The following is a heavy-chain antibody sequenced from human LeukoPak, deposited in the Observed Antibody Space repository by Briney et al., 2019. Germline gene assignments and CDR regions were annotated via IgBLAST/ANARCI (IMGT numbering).Heavy chain of an antibody. D-gene: IGHD5-18*01. J-gene: IGHJ5*02. CDR2: IYYSGST. CDR1: GGSISSSSYY. CDR3: ARLRGYSYGYL. V-gene: IGHV4-39*01. Sequence: SETLSLTCTVSGGSISSSSYYWGWIRQPRGKGLEWIGSIYYSGSTYYNPSLKSRVTISVDTSKNQFSLKLSSVTAADTAVYYCARLRGYSYGYLWGQGTLVTVSS.